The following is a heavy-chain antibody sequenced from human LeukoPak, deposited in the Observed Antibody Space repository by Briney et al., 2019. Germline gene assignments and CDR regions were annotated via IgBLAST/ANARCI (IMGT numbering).Heavy chain of an antibody. CDR1: GDSVSSNSAA. CDR3: ALTTGYGMDV. D-gene: IGHD4-11*01. V-gene: IGHV6-1*01. J-gene: IGHJ6*02. Sequence: SQTLSLTCAISGDSVSSNSAAWNWIRPSPSRGLEWLGRTYYRSKWYNEYAVSVKSRITINPDTSKNQFSLQLRSVTPEDTAVYYCALTTGYGMDVWGQGTTVTVSS. CDR2: TYYRSKWYN.